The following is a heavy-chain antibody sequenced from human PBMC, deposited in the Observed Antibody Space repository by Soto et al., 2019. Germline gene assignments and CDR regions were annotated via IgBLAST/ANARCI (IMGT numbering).Heavy chain of an antibody. Sequence: SLRLSCAASGFTFSGSAMHWVRQASGKGLEWVGRIRSKSNNYATAYAASVEGRFTISRDDSKNTAYLQMNSLKTEDTAVYYCSSDTARVYYGMDVWGQGTTVTVSS. CDR3: SSDTARVYYGMDV. CDR2: IRSKSNNYAT. CDR1: GFTFSGSA. V-gene: IGHV3-73*01. J-gene: IGHJ6*02. D-gene: IGHD5-18*01.